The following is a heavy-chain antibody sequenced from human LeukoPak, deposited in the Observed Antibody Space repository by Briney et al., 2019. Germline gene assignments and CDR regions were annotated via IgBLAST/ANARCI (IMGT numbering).Heavy chain of an antibody. D-gene: IGHD3-9*01. J-gene: IGHJ4*02. CDR1: GGSISSYY. CDR3: ARGDIWEYYFDY. CDR2: IYYSGST. V-gene: IGHV4-59*12. Sequence: PSETLSLTCTVSGGSISSYYWSWIRQPPGKGLEWIGYIYYSGSTNYNPSLKSRVTMSVDTSKNQFSLKLSSVTAADTAVYYCARGDIWEYYFDYWGQGTLVTVSS.